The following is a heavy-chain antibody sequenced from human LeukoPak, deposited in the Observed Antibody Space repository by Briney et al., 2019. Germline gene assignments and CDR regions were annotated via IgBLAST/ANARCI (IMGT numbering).Heavy chain of an antibody. V-gene: IGHV1-18*01. CDR3: ARDRPYSSSWYSGNDY. CDR1: GYTFTSYG. J-gene: IGHJ4*02. CDR2: ISAYNGNT. D-gene: IGHD6-13*01. Sequence: ASVKVSCKASGYTFTSYGISWVRQAPGQGLEWMGLISAYNGNTNYAQKLQGRVTMTTDTSTSTAYMELRSLRSDDTAVYYCARDRPYSSSWYSGNDYWGQGTLVTVSS.